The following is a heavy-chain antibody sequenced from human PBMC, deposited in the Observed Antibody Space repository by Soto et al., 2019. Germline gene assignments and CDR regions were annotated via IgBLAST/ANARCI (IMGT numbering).Heavy chain of an antibody. J-gene: IGHJ4*02. CDR3: TREIPYFDS. CDR2: IRSKDYGGTT. CDR1: GFTFGYFS. Sequence: LRLSCATSGFTFGYFSISWVRQAPGRGLEWVGFIRSKDYGGTTEYAASVKGRFAISRDDSTGIAYLQMNSLKIEDTAVYYCTREIPYFDSWGQGTLVTVSS. V-gene: IGHV3-49*02.